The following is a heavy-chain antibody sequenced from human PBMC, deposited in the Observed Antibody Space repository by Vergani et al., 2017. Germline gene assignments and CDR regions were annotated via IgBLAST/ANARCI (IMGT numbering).Heavy chain of an antibody. J-gene: IGHJ4*02. D-gene: IGHD2-15*01. CDR3: TSGGLYVGPTQRYSDY. CDR2: IFYTGTS. CDR1: GTSISGSSDY. V-gene: IGHV4-39*01. Sequence: QLQLQESGPGLLKPSETLSLTCSVSGTSISGSSDYWGWIRQPPGKGLEWIGSIFYTGTSYYNPSLESRATNSVDTSKNQFSLKLKSVTAADTAVYYCTSGGLYVGPTQRYSDYWGQGSLVTVSS.